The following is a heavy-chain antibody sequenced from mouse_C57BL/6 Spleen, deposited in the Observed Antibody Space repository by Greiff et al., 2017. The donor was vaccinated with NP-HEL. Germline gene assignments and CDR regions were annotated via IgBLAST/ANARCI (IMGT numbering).Heavy chain of an antibody. CDR2: INYDGSST. D-gene: IGHD2-4*01. J-gene: IGHJ2*01. CDR1: GFTFSDYY. V-gene: IGHV5-16*01. Sequence: EVQRVESEGGLVQPGSSMKLSCTASGFTFSDYYMAWVRQVPEKGLEWVANINYDGSSTYYLDSLKSRFIISRDNAKNILYLQMSSLKSEDTATYYCAREAIYYDYDGYYFDYWGQGTTLTVSS. CDR3: AREAIYYDYDGYYFDY.